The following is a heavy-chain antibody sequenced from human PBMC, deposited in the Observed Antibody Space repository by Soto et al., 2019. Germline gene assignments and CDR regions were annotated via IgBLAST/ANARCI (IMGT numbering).Heavy chain of an antibody. J-gene: IGHJ6*02. D-gene: IGHD6-13*01. Sequence: SEAVPLTCAVSGGTIIRSNWWRWVFQLPGKGLGWIGEIYHSGSTNYNPSLKSRVTISVDKSKNQFSLKLSSVNAADTAVYYCARDRGSGSWYGDYYYGMDVWGQGTTVT. CDR2: IYHSGST. CDR1: GGTIIRSNW. CDR3: ARDRGSGSWYGDYYYGMDV. V-gene: IGHV4-4*02.